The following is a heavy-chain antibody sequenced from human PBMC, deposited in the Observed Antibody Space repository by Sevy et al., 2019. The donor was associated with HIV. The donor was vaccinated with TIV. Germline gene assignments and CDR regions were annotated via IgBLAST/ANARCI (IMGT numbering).Heavy chain of an antibody. J-gene: IGHJ3*02. CDR1: GFTFSSYW. D-gene: IGHD1-7*01. V-gene: IGHV3-7*01. CDR3: ASGGVDWYYGDAFDI. CDR2: IKRDGSEK. Sequence: GGSLRLSCAASGFTFSSYWMSWVRQAPGKGLEWVANIKRDGSEKYYVDSVKGRFTISRDNAKNSLYLQMNSLRAEDTAVYYCASGGVDWYYGDAFDIWGQGTMVTVSS.